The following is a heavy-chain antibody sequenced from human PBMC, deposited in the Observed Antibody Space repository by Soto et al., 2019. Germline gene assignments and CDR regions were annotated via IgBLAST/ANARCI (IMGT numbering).Heavy chain of an antibody. CDR2: IWYDGSNK. J-gene: IGHJ3*02. V-gene: IGHV3-33*01. D-gene: IGHD1-26*01. CDR1: GFTFSSYG. Sequence: QVQLAESGGGVVQPGRSLRLSCAASGFTFSSYGMHWVRQAPGKGLEWVAVIWYDGSNKYYADSVKGRFTISRDNSKNTLYLQMNSLRAEDTAVYYCARDSVGSAFDIWGQGTMVTVSS. CDR3: ARDSVGSAFDI.